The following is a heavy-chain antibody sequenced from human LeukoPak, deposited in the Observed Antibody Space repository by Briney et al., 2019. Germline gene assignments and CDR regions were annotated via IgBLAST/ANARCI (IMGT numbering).Heavy chain of an antibody. J-gene: IGHJ4*02. D-gene: IGHD3-22*01. CDR3: AKDRDSAFYYFNPASDY. CDR2: ISYAGSNK. Sequence: PGRSLRLSCAASGFTFNSYGMHWVRQAPGKGLEWVAVISYAGSNKYYADSVKGRFTISRDNSKNTLYLEMNSQRAEDTAVYYCAKDRDSAFYYFNPASDYWGQGALVTVSS. V-gene: IGHV3-30*18. CDR1: GFTFNSYG.